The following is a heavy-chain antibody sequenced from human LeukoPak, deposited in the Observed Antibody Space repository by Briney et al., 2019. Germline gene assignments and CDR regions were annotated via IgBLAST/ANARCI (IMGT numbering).Heavy chain of an antibody. J-gene: IGHJ4*02. CDR3: AQDPHSLDY. CDR1: GFSFSSYS. V-gene: IGHV3-48*01. Sequence: GGSLRLSCTASGFSFSSYSMNWVRQAPGTGLEWVAYIAYTNTIHYADSVRGRFVISRDNAKNSLYLQLNSLRAEDTAVYYCAQDPHSLDYWGQGTLVTVSS. CDR2: IAYTNTI.